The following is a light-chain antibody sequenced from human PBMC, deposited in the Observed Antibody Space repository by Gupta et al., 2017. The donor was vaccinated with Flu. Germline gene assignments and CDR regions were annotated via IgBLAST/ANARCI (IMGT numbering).Light chain of an antibody. V-gene: IGLV3-10*01. CDR3: YSTDSSGNHRGV. J-gene: IGLJ2*01. Sequence: QTARITGSGDALPKKYAYWYQQKSGQAPVLVIYEDSKRPSGSPERFSGSSSGTMATLTISGAQVEDEADYYCYSTDSSGNHRGVFGGGTKLTVL. CDR2: EDS. CDR1: ALPKKY.